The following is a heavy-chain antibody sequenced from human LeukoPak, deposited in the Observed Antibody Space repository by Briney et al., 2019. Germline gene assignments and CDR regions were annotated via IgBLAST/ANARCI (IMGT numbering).Heavy chain of an antibody. CDR2: IYHSGST. CDR1: GYSISSGYY. CDR3: ARLVSTAAGT. Sequence: SETLSLTCTVSGYSISSGYYWGWIRQPPGKGLEWIGSIYHSGSTYYNPSLKSRVTISVDTSKNQFSLKLSSVTAADTAVYYCARLVSTAAGTWGQGTLVTVSS. V-gene: IGHV4-38-2*02. J-gene: IGHJ5*02. D-gene: IGHD6-13*01.